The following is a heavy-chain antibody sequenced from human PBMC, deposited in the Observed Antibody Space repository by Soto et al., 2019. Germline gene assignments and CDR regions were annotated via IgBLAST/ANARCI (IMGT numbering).Heavy chain of an antibody. Sequence: PGGSLRLSCAASGFTFSSYSMSWVRQAPGKGLEWVSAISGSGGSTYYADSVKGRFTISRDNSKNTLYLQMNSLRAEDTAVYYCAKDPTAPHYDFWSGHALNWFDPWGQGTLVTVSS. CDR2: ISGSGGST. J-gene: IGHJ5*02. CDR3: AKDPTAPHYDFWSGHALNWFDP. CDR1: GFTFSSYS. D-gene: IGHD3-3*01. V-gene: IGHV3-23*01.